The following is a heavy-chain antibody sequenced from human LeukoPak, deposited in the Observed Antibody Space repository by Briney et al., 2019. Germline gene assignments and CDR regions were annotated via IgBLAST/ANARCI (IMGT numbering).Heavy chain of an antibody. CDR3: ARDPAGIWFGEFDAIQLDY. J-gene: IGHJ4*02. D-gene: IGHD3-10*01. CDR2: IWYDGSNK. V-gene: IGHV3-33*01. CDR1: GFTFSSYG. Sequence: TGGSLRLSCAASGFTFSSYGMHWVRQAPGKGLEWVAVIWYDGSNKYYADSVKGRFTISRDNSKNTLYLQMNSLRAEDTAVYYCARDPAGIWFGEFDAIQLDYWGQGTLVTVSS.